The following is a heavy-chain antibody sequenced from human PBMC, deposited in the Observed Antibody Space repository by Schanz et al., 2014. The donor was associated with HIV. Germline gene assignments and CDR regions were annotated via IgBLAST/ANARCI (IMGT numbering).Heavy chain of an antibody. J-gene: IGHJ4*02. CDR1: GFTFSDYS. D-gene: IGHD3-10*01. V-gene: IGHV3-30*04. Sequence: QVQLGQSGGGVVQPGRSLRLSCAASGFTFSDYSMHWVRQAPGKGLEWVAVISYDGSNKKYADSVKGRFTISRDNSKNTLYLQMNSLRAEDTAVYYCVRGLLFQGFFDSWGQGALVTVSS. CDR3: VRGLLFQGFFDS. CDR2: ISYDGSNK.